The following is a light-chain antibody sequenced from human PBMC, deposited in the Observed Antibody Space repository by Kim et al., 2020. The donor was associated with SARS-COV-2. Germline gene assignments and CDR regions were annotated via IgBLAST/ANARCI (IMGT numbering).Light chain of an antibody. V-gene: IGKV1-39*01. Sequence: ASVGDRVTITCRASQSISSYLNWYQQKPGKAPKLLIYAASSLQSGVPSRFSGSGSGTDFTLTISSLQPEDFATYYCQQSYNTPRTFGQGTKLEIK. CDR2: AAS. J-gene: IGKJ2*01. CDR1: QSISSY. CDR3: QQSYNTPRT.